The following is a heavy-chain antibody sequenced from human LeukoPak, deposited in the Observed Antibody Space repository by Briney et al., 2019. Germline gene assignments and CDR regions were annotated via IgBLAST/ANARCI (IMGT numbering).Heavy chain of an antibody. CDR3: ARVQGGGFRTADS. V-gene: IGHV3-30*03. J-gene: IGHJ4*02. D-gene: IGHD1-14*01. CDR2: ISYDGSNT. CDR1: GVIFSHYG. Sequence: PGGSLRLSCAASGVIFSHYGIHWVRQAPGKGREGTSLISYDGSNTYYADSVKGRFTISRDTSKNTLFLQMTSLRGEDTAMYSCARVQGGGFRTADSWGQGTLVTVSS.